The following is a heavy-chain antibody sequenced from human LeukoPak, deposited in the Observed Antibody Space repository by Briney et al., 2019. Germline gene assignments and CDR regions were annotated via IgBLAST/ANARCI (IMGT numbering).Heavy chain of an antibody. CDR3: ARDDSGYDGTDAFDI. Sequence: SETLSLTCTVSGGSVSSYYWSWIRQPAGKGLEWIGRIYTSGSTNYNPSLKSRVTMSVDTSKNQFSLKLSSVTAADTAVYYCARDDSGYDGTDAFDIWGQGTMVTVSS. CDR1: GGSVSSYY. CDR2: IYTSGST. D-gene: IGHD5-12*01. V-gene: IGHV4-4*07. J-gene: IGHJ3*02.